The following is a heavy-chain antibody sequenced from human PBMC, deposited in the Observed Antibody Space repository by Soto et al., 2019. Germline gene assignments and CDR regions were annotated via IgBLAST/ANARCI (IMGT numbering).Heavy chain of an antibody. CDR3: TTGPPLLPLRSTLYYYYYGMDV. CDR2: IKSKTDGGTT. V-gene: IGHV3-15*07. Sequence: PGGSLRLSCAASGFTFSNAWMNWVRQAPGKGLEWVGRIKSKTDGGTTDYAAPVKGRFTISRDDSKNTLYLQMNSLKTEDTAVYYCTTGPPLLPLRSTLYYYYYGMDVWGQGTTVTVSS. D-gene: IGHD3-3*01. J-gene: IGHJ6*02. CDR1: GFTFSNAW.